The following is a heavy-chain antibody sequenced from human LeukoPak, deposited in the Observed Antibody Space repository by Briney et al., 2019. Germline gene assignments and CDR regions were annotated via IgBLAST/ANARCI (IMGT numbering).Heavy chain of an antibody. CDR3: ARARKVRGVIWDFDY. CDR1: GFTFSSYW. CDR2: INSDESST. V-gene: IGHV3-74*01. Sequence: GGSLRLSCAASGFTFSSYWMHWVRHAPGKGLVWVSRINSDESSTSYADSVKGRITISRDNAKNTLYLQMNSLRDEDTDVYYCARARKVRGVIWDFDYWGQGTLVTVSS. J-gene: IGHJ4*02. D-gene: IGHD3-10*01.